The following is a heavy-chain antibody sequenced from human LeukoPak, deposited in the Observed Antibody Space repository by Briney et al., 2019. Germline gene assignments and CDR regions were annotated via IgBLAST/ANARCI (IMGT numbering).Heavy chain of an antibody. Sequence: ASVKVSCKASGYTFSSCGISWVRQAPGQGLEWMGWISAYNGNRDYAQKLQGRVTMTTDTSTSTAYMELRSLRSDDTAVYYCAREGRDGYNRYDNWGQGTLVTVSS. J-gene: IGHJ4*02. D-gene: IGHD5-24*01. V-gene: IGHV1-18*01. CDR2: ISAYNGNR. CDR1: GYTFSSCG. CDR3: AREGRDGYNRYDN.